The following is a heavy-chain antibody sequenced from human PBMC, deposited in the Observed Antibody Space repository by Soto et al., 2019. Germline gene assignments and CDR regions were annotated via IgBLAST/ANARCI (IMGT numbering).Heavy chain of an antibody. CDR3: TTDDPINRS. V-gene: IGHV3-15*01. Sequence: EVQLVESGGGLVKPGGSLRLACAASGFTFSNARMSWVRQTPGKGLEWVGRIKSKIDGGTTDYAAPVKGRFTISRDDSKNTLYLQVNSLKTEDTAVYYCTTDDPINRSWGQGTLVTVSS. J-gene: IGHJ5*02. CDR1: GFTFSNAR. CDR2: IKSKIDGGTT.